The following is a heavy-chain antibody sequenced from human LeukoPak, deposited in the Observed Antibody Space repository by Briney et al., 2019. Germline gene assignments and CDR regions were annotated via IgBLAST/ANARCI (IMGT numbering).Heavy chain of an antibody. CDR1: GFTFDYYA. CDR3: AKGSWNCGGECSITD. D-gene: IGHD2-21*01. Sequence: GRSLRLSCAASGFTFDYYAMHWVRQAPGKGLEWVSGISWNSGSIGYADSVKGRFTISRDNAKNSLYLQMNSLRAEDMALYYCAKGSWNCGGECSITDWGQGTLVTVSS. J-gene: IGHJ4*02. CDR2: ISWNSGSI. V-gene: IGHV3-9*03.